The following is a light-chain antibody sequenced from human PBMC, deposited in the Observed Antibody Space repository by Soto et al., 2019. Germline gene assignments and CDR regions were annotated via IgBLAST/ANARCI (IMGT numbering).Light chain of an antibody. J-gene: IGLJ1*01. V-gene: IGLV2-14*01. CDR3: ISFTTRATYV. CDR2: DVS. CDR1: SSDVGNYDY. Sequence: QSALTQPASVSGSPGQSITISCTGTSSDVGNYDYVSWYQQHPGKVPKLMIYDVSNRPSGVSNCFSGSKSGDTASLTISGLQAEDEADYYCISFTTRATYVFGTGTKV.